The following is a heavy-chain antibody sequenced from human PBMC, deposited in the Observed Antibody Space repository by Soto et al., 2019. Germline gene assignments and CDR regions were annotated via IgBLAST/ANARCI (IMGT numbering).Heavy chain of an antibody. V-gene: IGHV4-59*01. Sequence: SETLSLTCTVSGGSISGYYWSWIRQPPGKGLEWIGYIYYSGSTNYNPSLKSRVTISVDTSKNQFSLRLISVTAADTAVYYCVAGPDRAKSAYWGQGTLVTVSS. CDR1: GGSISGYY. CDR2: IYYSGST. CDR3: VAGPDRAKSAY. J-gene: IGHJ4*01.